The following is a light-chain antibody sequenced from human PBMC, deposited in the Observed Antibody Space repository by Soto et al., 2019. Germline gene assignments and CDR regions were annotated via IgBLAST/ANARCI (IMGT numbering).Light chain of an antibody. CDR3: QQYDNRPFT. J-gene: IGKJ3*01. Sequence: DIQMTQSPSSLSASVGDRVSFTCQASQDISKFLNWYQHNPGQAPSLLIYDASKSQFGVPSRFSGSGSGTDFTFTISSLQPEDNATYYCQQYDNRPFTFGPGTKVDVK. V-gene: IGKV1-33*01. CDR1: QDISKF. CDR2: DAS.